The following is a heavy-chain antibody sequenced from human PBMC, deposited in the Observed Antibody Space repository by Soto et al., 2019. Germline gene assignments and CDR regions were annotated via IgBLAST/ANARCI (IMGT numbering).Heavy chain of an antibody. CDR2: IVVGSGDT. D-gene: IGHD3-22*01. V-gene: IGHV1-58*01. CDR1: EFIFISSA. Sequence: GASVKVSCKISEFIFISSAVEWVRQARGQRLEWIGRIVVGSGDTNYAQKFQERVTITRDMSTSTAYMELSTLRSEDTTVYYCAADCYDTRGYYYDYWGQGTQVTVSS. CDR3: AADCYDTRGYYYDY. J-gene: IGHJ4*02.